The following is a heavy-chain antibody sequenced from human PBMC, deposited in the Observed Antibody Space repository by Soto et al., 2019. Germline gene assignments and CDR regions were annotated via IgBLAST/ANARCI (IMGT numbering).Heavy chain of an antibody. V-gene: IGHV4-34*01. D-gene: IGHD6-19*01. CDR2: INQSGST. Sequence: PSETLSLTCAVYGGSFSGYYWSWIRQPPGKGLEWIGEINQSGSTNYNPSLKSRVTISLDTSKNRFSLKLSSVTAADTAVYYCARGLAVAGTAWHFDYWGQGTLVTVSS. CDR3: ARGLAVAGTAWHFDY. CDR1: GGSFSGYY. J-gene: IGHJ4*02.